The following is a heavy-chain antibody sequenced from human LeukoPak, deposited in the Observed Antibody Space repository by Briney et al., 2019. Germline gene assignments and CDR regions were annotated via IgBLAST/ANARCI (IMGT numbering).Heavy chain of an antibody. J-gene: IGHJ2*01. CDR2: IYYSGST. CDR1: GGSISSSSYY. CDR3: ARVYYSSTYDYWYFDL. Sequence: SETLSLTCTVSGGSISSSSYYWGWIRQPPGKGLEWIGCIYYSGSTNYNPSLKSRVTISIGTSKNQFSLKLSSVTAADTAVYYCARVYYSSTYDYWYFDLWGRGTLVTVSS. D-gene: IGHD6-13*01. V-gene: IGHV4-39*07.